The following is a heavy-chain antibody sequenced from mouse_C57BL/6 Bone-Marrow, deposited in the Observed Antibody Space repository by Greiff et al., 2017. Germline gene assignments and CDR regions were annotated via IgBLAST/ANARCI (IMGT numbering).Heavy chain of an antibody. V-gene: IGHV10-1*01. CDR1: GFSFNTHA. CDR2: IRSKSNNYAT. Sequence: GGGLVQPKGSLKLSCAASGFSFNTHAMNWVRQAPGKGLEWVARIRSKSNNYATYYADSVKDRFTISRDDSESMLYLQMNNLKTEDTAMYYCVRHGKEQLRLRGAMDYWGQGTSVTVSS. D-gene: IGHD3-2*02. J-gene: IGHJ4*01. CDR3: VRHGKEQLRLRGAMDY.